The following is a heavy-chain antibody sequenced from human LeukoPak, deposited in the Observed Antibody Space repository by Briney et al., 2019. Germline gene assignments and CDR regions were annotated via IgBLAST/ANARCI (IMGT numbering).Heavy chain of an antibody. CDR2: IYYSGST. CDR3: ARQRGYYDSSGYYPDY. J-gene: IGHJ4*02. CDR1: GGSISSSSYY. Sequence: PSETLSVTCTVSGGSISSSSYYWGWIRQPPGKGLEWIGSIYYSGSTYYNPSLKSRVTISADTSKNQFSLKLSSVTAADTAVYYCARQRGYYDSSGYYPDYWGQRTLVTVSS. V-gene: IGHV4-39*01. D-gene: IGHD3-22*01.